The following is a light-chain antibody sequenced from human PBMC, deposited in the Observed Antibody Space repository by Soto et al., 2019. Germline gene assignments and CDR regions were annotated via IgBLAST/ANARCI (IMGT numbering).Light chain of an antibody. J-gene: IGKJ4*01. Sequence: DIVMTQSPDSLAVSLGERATINCKSSQSVLSGSSNKNYLAWYQRKAGQPPKLLIYWASTRESGVPDRFSGSGSATDFTLTISSLQAEDVEVYYCQQYYSTPLTFGGGTKVDIK. CDR3: QQYYSTPLT. CDR2: WAS. CDR1: QSVLSGSSNKNY. V-gene: IGKV4-1*01.